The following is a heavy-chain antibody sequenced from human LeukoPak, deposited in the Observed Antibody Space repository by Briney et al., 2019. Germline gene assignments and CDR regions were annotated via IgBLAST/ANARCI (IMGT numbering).Heavy chain of an antibody. J-gene: IGHJ6*02. D-gene: IGHD5-18*01. Sequence: MISCKGSGYSFTSYWIGWVRQAPGQGLEWMGWIIPIFGTENYAQKFQGRVTITADESTSTAYMELSSLRSEDTAVYYCASSLLGVDTAIVTLFTRGYYYYYGMDVWGQGTTVTVSS. V-gene: IGHV1-69*01. CDR2: IIPIFGTE. CDR1: GYSFTSYW. CDR3: ASSLLGVDTAIVTLFTRGYYYYYGMDV.